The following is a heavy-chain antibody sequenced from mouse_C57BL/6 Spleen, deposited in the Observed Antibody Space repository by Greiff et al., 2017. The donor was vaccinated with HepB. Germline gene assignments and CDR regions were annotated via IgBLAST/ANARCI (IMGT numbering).Heavy chain of an antibody. CDR1: GYAFSSSW. CDR2: IYPGDGDT. V-gene: IGHV1-82*01. Sequence: QVQLQQSGPELVKPGASVKISCKASGYAFSSSWMNWVKQRPGKGLEWIGRIYPGDGDTNYNGKFKGKATLTADKSSSTAYMQLSSLTSEDSAVYFCARERVYYGSRVDYWGQGTTLTVSS. D-gene: IGHD1-1*01. CDR3: ARERVYYGSRVDY. J-gene: IGHJ2*01.